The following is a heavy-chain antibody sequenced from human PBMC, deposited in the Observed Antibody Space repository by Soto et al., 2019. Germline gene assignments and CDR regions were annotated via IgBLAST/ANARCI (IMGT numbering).Heavy chain of an antibody. V-gene: IGHV1-18*01. CDR1: GYTFTSYG. Sequence: ASVKVSCKASGYTFTSYGISWVRQAPGQGLEWMGWISAYNGNTNYAQKLQGRVTMTTDTSTSTAYMELRSLRSDDTAVYYCARDMNDFWSGYPSLGGMDVWGQGTTVTVSS. CDR2: ISAYNGNT. J-gene: IGHJ6*02. CDR3: ARDMNDFWSGYPSLGGMDV. D-gene: IGHD3-3*01.